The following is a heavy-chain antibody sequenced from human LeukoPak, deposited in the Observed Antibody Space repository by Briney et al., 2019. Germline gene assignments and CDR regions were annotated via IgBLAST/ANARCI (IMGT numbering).Heavy chain of an antibody. J-gene: IGHJ4*02. CDR3: ARDLLPRSGVDD. Sequence: SETLSLTCTVSGGSISSGDYYWSWIRQPPGKGLEWIGSIYYSGSTYYNPSLKSRLIMSVDTSKNQFSLRLSSVTAADTAVYYCARDLLPRSGVDDWGQGTLVTVSS. V-gene: IGHV4-30-4*01. CDR2: IYYSGST. D-gene: IGHD3-16*01. CDR1: GGSISSGDYY.